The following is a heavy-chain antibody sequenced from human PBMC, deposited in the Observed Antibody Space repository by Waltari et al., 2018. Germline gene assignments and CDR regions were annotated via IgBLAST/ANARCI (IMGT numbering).Heavy chain of an antibody. Sequence: EVQLVESGGGLIQPGGSLRLSCAASGFTVSSNYMSWVRQAPGKGLEWVSVIYSGGSTYYADSVKGRFTISRDNSKNTLYLQMNSLRAEDTAVYYCASRGGSSWFVSDYWGQGTLVTVSS. J-gene: IGHJ4*02. CDR3: ASRGGSSWFVSDY. CDR2: IYSGGST. CDR1: GFTVSSNY. V-gene: IGHV3-53*01. D-gene: IGHD6-13*01.